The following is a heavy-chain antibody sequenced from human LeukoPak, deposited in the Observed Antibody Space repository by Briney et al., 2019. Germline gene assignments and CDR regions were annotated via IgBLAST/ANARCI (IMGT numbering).Heavy chain of an antibody. Sequence: PGRSLRLSCAASGFTFDDYAMHWVRQAPGKGLEWVSGISWNSGSIGYADSVKGRFTISRDNAKNSLYLQMNSLRAEDTALYYCAKDGSGWYFFPTSPTLDYWGQGTLVTVSS. CDR1: GFTFDDYA. J-gene: IGHJ4*02. CDR3: AKDGSGWYFFPTSPTLDY. D-gene: IGHD6-19*01. CDR2: ISWNSGSI. V-gene: IGHV3-9*01.